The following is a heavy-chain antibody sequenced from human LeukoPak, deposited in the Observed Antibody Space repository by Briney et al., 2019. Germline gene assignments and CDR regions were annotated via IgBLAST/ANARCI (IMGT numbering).Heavy chain of an antibody. CDR1: GFTFSSYS. CDR3: ARVQRDYVWGSYRTSFDY. Sequence: PGGSLRLSCAASGFTFSSYSMNWVRQAPGKGLEWVSYISSSSSTIYYADSVKGRFTISRDNAKNSLYLQMNSLRAGDTAVYYCARVQRDYVWGSYRTSFDYWGQGTLVTVSS. CDR2: ISSSSSTI. D-gene: IGHD3-16*02. V-gene: IGHV3-48*04. J-gene: IGHJ4*02.